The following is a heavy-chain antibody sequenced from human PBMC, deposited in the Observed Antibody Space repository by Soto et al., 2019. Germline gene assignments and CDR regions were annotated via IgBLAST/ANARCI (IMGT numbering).Heavy chain of an antibody. Sequence: GGSLRLSCAASGFTFSSYGMHWVRQAPGKGLEWVAVIWYDGSNKYYADSVKGRFTISRDNSKNTLYLQMNSLRAEDTAVYYCARDLSGGIAVAGYPFWAFDYWGQGTLVTVSS. CDR1: GFTFSSYG. CDR3: ARDLSGGIAVAGYPFWAFDY. D-gene: IGHD6-19*01. J-gene: IGHJ4*02. V-gene: IGHV3-33*01. CDR2: IWYDGSNK.